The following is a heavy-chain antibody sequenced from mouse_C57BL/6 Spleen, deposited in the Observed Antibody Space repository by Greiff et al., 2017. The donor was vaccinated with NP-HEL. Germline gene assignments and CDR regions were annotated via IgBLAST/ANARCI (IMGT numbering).Heavy chain of an antibody. J-gene: IGHJ4*01. Sequence: EVQLQESGPGLVKPSQSLSLTCSVTGYSITSGYYWNWIRQFPGNKLEWMGYISYDGSNNYNPSLKNRISITRDTSKNQFFLKLNSVTTEDTATYYCARDNITTVVPYGMGYWGQGTSVTVSS. CDR3: ARDNITTVVPYGMGY. CDR1: GYSITSGYY. CDR2: ISYDGSN. D-gene: IGHD1-1*01. V-gene: IGHV3-6*01.